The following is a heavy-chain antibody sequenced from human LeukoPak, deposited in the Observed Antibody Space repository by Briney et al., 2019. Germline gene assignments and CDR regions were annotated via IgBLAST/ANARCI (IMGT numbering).Heavy chain of an antibody. CDR1: GGSISSGGYY. V-gene: IGHV4-61*08. CDR2: IYYSGST. J-gene: IGHJ5*02. D-gene: IGHD4-17*01. Sequence: PSETLSLTCTVSGGSISSGGYYWSWIRQHPGKGLEWIGYIYYSGSTNYNPSLKSRVTISVDTSKNQFSLKLSSVTAADTAVYYCARHDYGDYSCIDPWGQGTLVTVSS. CDR3: ARHDYGDYSCIDP.